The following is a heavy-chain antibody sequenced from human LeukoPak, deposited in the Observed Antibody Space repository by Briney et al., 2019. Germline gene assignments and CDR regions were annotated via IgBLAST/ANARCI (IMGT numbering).Heavy chain of an antibody. Sequence: SETLSLTCAVSGYSISSGYYWGWIRQPPGKGLEWIGSIYHSGSTYYNPSLKSRVTISVDTSKNQFSLKLSSVTAADTAVYYCARAPDGRFDPWGQGTLVTVS. V-gene: IGHV4-38-2*01. J-gene: IGHJ5*02. CDR2: IYHSGST. CDR1: GYSISSGYY. D-gene: IGHD1-26*01. CDR3: ARAPDGRFDP.